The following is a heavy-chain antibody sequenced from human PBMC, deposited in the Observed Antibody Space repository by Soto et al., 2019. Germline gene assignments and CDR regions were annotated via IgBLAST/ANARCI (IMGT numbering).Heavy chain of an antibody. V-gene: IGHV5-51*01. CDR2: IYPGDSDS. D-gene: IGHD5-12*01. CDR3: ACSRVATPQLEDPFES. Sequence: PRESLKISWKGSGDRLSPYWLAWVRQMPGKGLEYMGIIYPGDSDSRYSPAFQGQVTISADKSINTAYLQWTSLKASDTAIYYCACSRVATPQLEDPFESCGQGTRVT. CDR1: GDRLSPYW. J-gene: IGHJ3*02.